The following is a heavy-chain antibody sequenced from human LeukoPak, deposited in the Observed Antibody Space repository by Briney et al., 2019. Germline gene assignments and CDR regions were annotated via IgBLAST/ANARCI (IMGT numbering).Heavy chain of an antibody. CDR3: ARKSSAVAGPFDY. J-gene: IGHJ4*02. CDR1: GFIFSIYN. Sequence: PGGSLRLSCAASGFIFSIYNMNWVRQAPGKGLEWVSSIISTSSYIYYAHSVKGRFTISRDNAKNSLYLQMNSLRAEDTAVYYCARKSSAVAGPFDYWGQGTLVTVSS. D-gene: IGHD6-19*01. CDR2: IISTSSYI. V-gene: IGHV3-21*01.